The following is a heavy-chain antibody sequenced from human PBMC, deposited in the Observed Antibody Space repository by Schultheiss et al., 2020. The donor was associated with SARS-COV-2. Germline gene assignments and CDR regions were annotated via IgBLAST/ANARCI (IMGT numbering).Heavy chain of an antibody. J-gene: IGHJ4*02. CDR3: TNAGAYTAMSYYFDY. V-gene: IGHV3-74*01. Sequence: GESLKISCAASGFTFSSYAMSWVRQAPGKGLVWVSHINSDGSRTTYADSVKGRFTISRDNAKNALYLQMNSLRAEDTAVYYCTNAGAYTAMSYYFDYWGQGTLVTVSS. CDR1: GFTFSSYA. D-gene: IGHD5-18*01. CDR2: INSDGSRT.